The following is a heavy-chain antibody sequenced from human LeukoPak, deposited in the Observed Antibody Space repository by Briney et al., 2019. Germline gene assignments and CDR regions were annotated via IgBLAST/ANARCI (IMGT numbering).Heavy chain of an antibody. CDR2: IIPIFGTA. CDR1: GYTFTRYP. D-gene: IGHD3-22*01. V-gene: IGHV1-69*13. Sequence: ASVKVSCKASGYTFTRYPVNWVRQAPGQGLEWMGGIIPIFGTANYAQKFQGRVTITADESTSTAYMELSGLRSEDTAVYYCARYSYDSQYYFDYWGQGTLVTVSS. J-gene: IGHJ4*02. CDR3: ARYSYDSQYYFDY.